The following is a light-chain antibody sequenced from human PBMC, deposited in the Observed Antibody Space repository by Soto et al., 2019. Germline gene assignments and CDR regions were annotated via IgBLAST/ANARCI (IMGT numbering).Light chain of an antibody. Sequence: NFMLTQPHSVSESPGKTVTISCTRSSGSIASKYVQWYQQRPGSSPTTVIYEDNQRPSGVPDRFSGSIDSSSNSASLTISGLKTEDEADYYCQSYDSSNQVFGGGTKVTVL. CDR1: SGSIASKY. V-gene: IGLV6-57*01. CDR3: QSYDSSNQV. CDR2: EDN. J-gene: IGLJ2*01.